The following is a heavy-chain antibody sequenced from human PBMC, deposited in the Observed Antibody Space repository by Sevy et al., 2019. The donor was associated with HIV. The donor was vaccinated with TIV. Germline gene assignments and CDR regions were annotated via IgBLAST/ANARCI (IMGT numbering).Heavy chain of an antibody. Sequence: ASVKVSCKASGYTFTSYDINWVRQATGQGLEWMGWMNPNSGNTGYAQKFQGRVTMTRNTSISTAYMELSSLRFEDTAVYYCAWSITIFGDDAFDIWGQGTMVTVSS. D-gene: IGHD3-3*01. CDR3: AWSITIFGDDAFDI. V-gene: IGHV1-8*01. CDR2: MNPNSGNT. CDR1: GYTFTSYD. J-gene: IGHJ3*02.